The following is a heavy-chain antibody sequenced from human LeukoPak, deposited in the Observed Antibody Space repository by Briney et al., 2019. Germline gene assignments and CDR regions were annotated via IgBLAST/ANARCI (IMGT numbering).Heavy chain of an antibody. CDR2: IYHSGST. D-gene: IGHD1-26*01. J-gene: IGHJ4*02. CDR1: GGSISSSSYY. V-gene: IGHV4-39*07. CDR3: ARDLAEWELGYFDY. Sequence: SETLSLTCTVSGGSISSSSYYWGWIRQPPGKGLEWIGSIYHSGSTYHNPSLKSRVTISVDTSKNQFSLKLSSVTAADTAVYYCARDLAEWELGYFDYWGQGTLVTVSS.